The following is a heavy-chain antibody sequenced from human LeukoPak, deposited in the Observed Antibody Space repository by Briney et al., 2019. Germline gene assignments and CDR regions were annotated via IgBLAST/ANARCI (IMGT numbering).Heavy chain of an antibody. D-gene: IGHD6-13*01. Sequence: GGSLRLSCAASGFPLNDFYMSWIRQAPGKGLEWVSYISSSGNTMFYADSVKGRFTISRDSAKRSLYLQMNSLRAEDTAVYYCARVLDWQQLVPYYWGQGSLVTVSS. V-gene: IGHV3-11*01. CDR2: ISSSGNTM. J-gene: IGHJ4*02. CDR3: ARVLDWQQLVPYY. CDR1: GFPLNDFY.